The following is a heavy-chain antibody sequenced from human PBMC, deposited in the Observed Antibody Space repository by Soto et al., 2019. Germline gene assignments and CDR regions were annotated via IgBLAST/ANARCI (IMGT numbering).Heavy chain of an antibody. J-gene: IGHJ4*02. V-gene: IGHV1-2*02. CDR3: AREPATAKPEGVDF. D-gene: IGHD1-1*01. CDR1: GYTFSDYY. Sequence: ASVKVSCKASGYTFSDYYIHWVRQAPGQGLEWMGWINPNSGGAKYAPKFQGGVTMTRDTSITTAYMELSRLRSGDTAVYYCAREPATAKPEGVDFWGQGTLVTVSS. CDR2: INPNSGGA.